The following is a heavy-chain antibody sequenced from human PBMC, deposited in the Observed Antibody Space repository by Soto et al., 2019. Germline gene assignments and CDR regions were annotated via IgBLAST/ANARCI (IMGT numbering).Heavy chain of an antibody. Sequence: SAEGSCKGSGGSLGGNAICWVRQATILVLEWMGRIIPFIGTANYAQKFQGRVTITADESTSTAYMELTSLRSEDTAVYYCARFVMTTVPASYYYGMDVWGQGTTVPVFS. CDR1: GGSLGGNA. CDR2: IIPFIGTA. D-gene: IGHD4-4*01. CDR3: ARFVMTTVPASYYYGMDV. V-gene: IGHV1-69*11. J-gene: IGHJ6*02.